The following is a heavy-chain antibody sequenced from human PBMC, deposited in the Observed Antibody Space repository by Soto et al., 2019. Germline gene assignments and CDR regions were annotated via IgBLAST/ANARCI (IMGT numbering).Heavy chain of an antibody. V-gene: IGHV3-7*01. CDR2: IKQDGSDK. CDR1: GFTFSSYY. D-gene: IGHD6-19*01. CDR3: ARGRSFDAFDF. J-gene: IGHJ3*01. Sequence: GGSLRLSCAASGFTFSSYYMSWVCQAPGKGLEWVANIKQDGSDKYYVDSVKGRFTISRDNAKNSLYLYMNSLRAEDTAVYYCARGRSFDAFDFWGQGTMVTV.